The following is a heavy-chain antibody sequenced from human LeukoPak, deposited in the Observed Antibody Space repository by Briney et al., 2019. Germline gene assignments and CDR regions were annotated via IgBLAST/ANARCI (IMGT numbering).Heavy chain of an antibody. J-gene: IGHJ4*02. CDR1: GFTFSDYY. CDR2: IKSKTDGGTT. V-gene: IGHV3-15*01. D-gene: IGHD3-10*01. CDR3: TSYQGLLWFGEFPFDY. Sequence: PGGSLRLSCAASGFTFSDYYMSWIRQAPGKGLEWVGRIKSKTDGGTTDYAAPVKGRFTISRDDSKNTLYLQMNSLKTEDTAVYYCTSYQGLLWFGEFPFDYWGQGTLVTVSS.